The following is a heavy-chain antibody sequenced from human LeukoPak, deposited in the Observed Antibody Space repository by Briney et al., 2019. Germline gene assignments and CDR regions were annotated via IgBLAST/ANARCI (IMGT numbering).Heavy chain of an antibody. CDR1: GGSVSSVNNY. Sequence: SKTLSLTCAVSGGSVSSVNNYWTWMRQPPGKGLECIGYVSYSGGTRYSPSLQTRVTISADTSKNQVSLKLNSVTAADTAIYYCARMRYSRGCFDYWGQGTPVSVSS. D-gene: IGHD6-19*01. CDR2: VSYSGGT. CDR3: ARMRYSRGCFDY. V-gene: IGHV4-61*01. J-gene: IGHJ4*02.